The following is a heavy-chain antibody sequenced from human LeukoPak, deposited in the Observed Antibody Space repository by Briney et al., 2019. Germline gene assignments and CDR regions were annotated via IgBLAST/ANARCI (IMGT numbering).Heavy chain of an antibody. D-gene: IGHD6-13*01. V-gene: IGHV1-8*01. J-gene: IGHJ6*02. CDR3: AFAYAGSSWYVSGMDV. CDR1: GYTFTSYD. Sequence: ASVKVSCKASGYTFTSYDINWVRQATGQGLEWMGWMNPNSGNTGYAQKFQGRVTMTRNTSISTAYMELSSLRSEDTAVYYCAFAYAGSSWYVSGMDVWGQGTTVTVSS. CDR2: MNPNSGNT.